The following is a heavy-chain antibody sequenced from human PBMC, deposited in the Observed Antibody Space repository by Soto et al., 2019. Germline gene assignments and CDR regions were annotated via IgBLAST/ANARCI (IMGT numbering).Heavy chain of an antibody. V-gene: IGHV1-2*02. D-gene: IGHD2-2*01. CDR2: INPNSGGT. CDR3: ARAALGYCSSTSCPTRYYYYGMDV. Sequence: ASVKVSCKASGYTFTGYYMHWVRQAPGQWLEWMGWINPNSGGTNYAQKFQGRVTMTRDTSISTAYMELSRLRSDDTAVYYCARAALGYCSSTSCPTRYYYYGMDVWGQGTTVTVSS. CDR1: GYTFTGYY. J-gene: IGHJ6*02.